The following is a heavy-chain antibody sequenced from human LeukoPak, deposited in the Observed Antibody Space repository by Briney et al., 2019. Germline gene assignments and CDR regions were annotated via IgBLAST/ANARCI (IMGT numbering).Heavy chain of an antibody. CDR2: TYYRSKWYN. CDR1: GDSVSNSGGA. CDR3: ARDSSSGWYWYFDL. Sequence: SQTLSLTCAISGDSVSNSGGAWNWIRQSPSRGLEWLGRTYYRSKWYNDYAVSVKSRITINPDTSKNQFSLQLNSVTPEDTAVYDCARDSSSGWYWYFDLCGRGTQVTVSS. D-gene: IGHD6-19*01. J-gene: IGHJ2*01. V-gene: IGHV6-1*01.